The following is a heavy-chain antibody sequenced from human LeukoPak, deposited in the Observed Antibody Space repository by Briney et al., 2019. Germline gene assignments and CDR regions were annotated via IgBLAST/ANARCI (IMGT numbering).Heavy chain of an antibody. CDR1: GGSISSYY. Sequence: SETLSLTCTVSGGSISSYYWSWIRQPAGKGLEWIGRIYTSGSTNYNPSLKSRVTMSVDTSKNQFSLKLSSVTAADTAVYYCARRGGTYYDFWRGYSTNWFDPWGQGTLVTVSS. D-gene: IGHD3-3*01. V-gene: IGHV4-4*07. CDR3: ARRGGTYYDFWRGYSTNWFDP. CDR2: IYTSGST. J-gene: IGHJ5*02.